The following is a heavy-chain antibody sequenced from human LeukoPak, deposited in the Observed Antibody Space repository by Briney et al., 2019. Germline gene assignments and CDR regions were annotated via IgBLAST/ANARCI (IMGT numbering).Heavy chain of an antibody. Sequence: PGGSLRLSCAASGFTFSSYGMHWVRQAPGKGLEWVAFIRNDGSNKYYADSVKGRFTISRDNSKNTLYLHMSSLRAGDTAVYFCAKDDAWLQFNDWGQGTLVTVSS. V-gene: IGHV3-30*02. D-gene: IGHD5-24*01. CDR2: IRNDGSNK. J-gene: IGHJ4*02. CDR1: GFTFSSYG. CDR3: AKDDAWLQFND.